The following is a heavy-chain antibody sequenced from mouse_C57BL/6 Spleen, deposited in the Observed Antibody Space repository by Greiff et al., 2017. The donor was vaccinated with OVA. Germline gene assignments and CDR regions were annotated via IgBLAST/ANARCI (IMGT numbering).Heavy chain of an antibody. CDR2: INPSNGGT. J-gene: IGHJ1*03. CDR3: AREDYGNYWYFDV. CDR1: GYTFTSYW. V-gene: IGHV1-53*01. D-gene: IGHD1-1*01. Sequence: QVQLQQPGTDLVKPGASVKLSCKASGYTFTSYWMHWVKQRPGQGLEWIGNINPSNGGTNYNEKFKSKATLTVDKSSSTAYMQLSSLTSEDSAVYYCAREDYGNYWYFDVWGTGTTVTVSS.